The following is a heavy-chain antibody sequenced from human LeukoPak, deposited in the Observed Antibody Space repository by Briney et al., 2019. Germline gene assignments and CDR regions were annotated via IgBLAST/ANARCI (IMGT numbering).Heavy chain of an antibody. CDR1: GGTFSNYA. J-gene: IGHJ3*02. CDR3: ARGYSSSPSAAFDI. Sequence: GASVKVSCKASGGTFSNYAISWVRQAPGQGLEWMGRIIPILGIANYAQKFQGRVTITADKSTSTAYMELSSLRSEDTAVYYCARGYSSSPSAAFDIWGQGTMVTVSS. CDR2: IIPILGIA. D-gene: IGHD6-13*01. V-gene: IGHV1-69*04.